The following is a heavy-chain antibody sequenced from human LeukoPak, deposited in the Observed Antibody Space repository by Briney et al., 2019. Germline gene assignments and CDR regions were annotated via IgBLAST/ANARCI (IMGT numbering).Heavy chain of an antibody. CDR3: AKDVASGWNGANAFDI. CDR2: ISGSGGST. J-gene: IGHJ3*02. Sequence: GGSLRLSCAASGFTFSNYAMSWVRQAPGKGLERVSAISGSGGSTYYADSVKGRFTISRDNSKNTLYLQMNSLRAEDTAVYYCAKDVASGWNGANAFDIWGQGTMVTVSS. V-gene: IGHV3-23*01. CDR1: GFTFSNYA. D-gene: IGHD1-1*01.